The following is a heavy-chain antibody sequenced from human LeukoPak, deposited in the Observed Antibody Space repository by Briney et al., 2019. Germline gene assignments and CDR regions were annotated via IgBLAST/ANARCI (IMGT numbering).Heavy chain of an antibody. V-gene: IGHV3-23*01. Sequence: PGGSLRLSCTASGFTFSAYAMMWLRQAPGKGPEWVSAIRGGGTSAFNADSVKGGFRISRDNSKNTLFLQMNSLRAEDTAVYYCARDPNGDYIGAFDMWGPGTMVTVSS. CDR2: IRGGGTSA. D-gene: IGHD4-17*01. CDR1: GFTFSAYA. J-gene: IGHJ3*02. CDR3: ARDPNGDYIGAFDM.